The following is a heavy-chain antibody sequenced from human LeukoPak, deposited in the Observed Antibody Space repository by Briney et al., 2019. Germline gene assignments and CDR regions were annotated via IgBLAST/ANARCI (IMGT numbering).Heavy chain of an antibody. CDR3: ARWDATLATEYYFDF. J-gene: IGHJ4*02. D-gene: IGHD5-12*01. Sequence: PGGSLRLSCAASGFTFSSYNMNWVRQAPGKGLEWIGEISHSGVTNYNPSLKSRVTISVDTSKNQFSLNLTSVTAADTAVYYCARWDATLATEYYFDFWGQGTLVTVSS. CDR2: ISHSGVT. CDR1: GFTFSSYN. V-gene: IGHV4-34*01.